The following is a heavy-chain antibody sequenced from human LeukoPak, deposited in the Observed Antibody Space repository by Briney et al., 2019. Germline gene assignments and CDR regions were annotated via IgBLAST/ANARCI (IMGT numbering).Heavy chain of an antibody. D-gene: IGHD6-19*01. CDR3: ASTSPGWSSGWYALL. Sequence: KPGESLKISCKGSGYSFTSYWIGWVRQMPGKGLEWMGIIYPGDSDTRYSPSFQGQVTTSADKSISTAYLQWSSLKASDTAMYYCASTSPGWSSGWYALLWGQGTMVTVSS. V-gene: IGHV5-51*01. CDR1: GYSFTSYW. CDR2: IYPGDSDT. J-gene: IGHJ3*01.